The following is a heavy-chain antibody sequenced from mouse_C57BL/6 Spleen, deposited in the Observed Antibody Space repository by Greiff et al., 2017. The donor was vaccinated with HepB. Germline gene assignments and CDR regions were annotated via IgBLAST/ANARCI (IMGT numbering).Heavy chain of an antibody. CDR2: INPNNGGT. D-gene: IGHD4-1*01. J-gene: IGHJ3*01. V-gene: IGHV1-18*01. Sequence: EVQLQQSGPELVKPGASVKIPCKASGYTFTDYNMDWVKQSHGKSLEWIGDINPNNGGTIYNQKFKGKATLTVDKSSSTAYMELRSLTSEDTAVYYCAREEHWDRRFAYWGQGTLVTVSA. CDR1: GYTFTDYN. CDR3: AREEHWDRRFAY.